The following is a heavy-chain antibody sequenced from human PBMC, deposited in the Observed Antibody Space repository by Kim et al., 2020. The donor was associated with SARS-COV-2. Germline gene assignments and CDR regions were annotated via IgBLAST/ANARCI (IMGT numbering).Heavy chain of an antibody. J-gene: IGHJ4*02. V-gene: IGHV3-53*01. CDR3: AYSSSWYLAVDY. D-gene: IGHD6-13*01. Sequence: YTADSVKGRFTITRGNSKNALYLQMNSLRAEDTAVYYCAYSSSWYLAVDYWGQGTLVTVSS.